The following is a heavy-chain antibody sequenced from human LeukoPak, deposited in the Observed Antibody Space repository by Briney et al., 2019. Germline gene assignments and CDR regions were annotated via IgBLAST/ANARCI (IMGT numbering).Heavy chain of an antibody. J-gene: IGHJ4*02. CDR1: GYSISSGYY. V-gene: IGHV4-38-2*02. CDR3: ARDCDFWSGYYGGGGDY. D-gene: IGHD3-3*01. Sequence: WETLSLTCTVSGYSISSGYYWGWIRQPPGKGLEWIGSIYHSGSTYYNPSLKSRVTMSVDTSKNQFSLKLSSVTAADTAVYYCARDCDFWSGYYGGGGDYWGQGTLVTVSS. CDR2: IYHSGST.